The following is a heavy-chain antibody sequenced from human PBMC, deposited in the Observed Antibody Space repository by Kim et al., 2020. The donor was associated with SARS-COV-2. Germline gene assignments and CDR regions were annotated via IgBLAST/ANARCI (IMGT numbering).Heavy chain of an antibody. CDR2: ISSRGMTK. CDR3: ARTGSGRGNYFDY. D-gene: IGHD2-15*01. CDR1: GFTFSSYE. Sequence: GGSLRLSCAASGFTFSSYEMNWVRQAPGKGLEWVSYISSRGMTKYYADSVKGRFTISRDNAKNSVYLQMNSLRAEDTAVYYCARTGSGRGNYFDYWGQGRLGTVSS. J-gene: IGHJ4*02. V-gene: IGHV3-48*03.